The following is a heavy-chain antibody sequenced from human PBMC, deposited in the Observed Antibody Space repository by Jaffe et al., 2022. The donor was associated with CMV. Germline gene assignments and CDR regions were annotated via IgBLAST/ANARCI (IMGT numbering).Heavy chain of an antibody. J-gene: IGHJ1*01. Sequence: QLQLQESGPGLVKPSETLSLTCTVSGGSISSSSYYWGWIRQPPGKGLEWIGSIYYSGSTYYNPSLKSRVTISVDTSKNQFSLKLSSVTAADTAVYYCARHYGDYGAEYFQHWGQGTLVTVSS. V-gene: IGHV4-39*01. CDR2: IYYSGST. CDR1: GGSISSSSYY. D-gene: IGHD4-17*01. CDR3: ARHYGDYGAEYFQH.